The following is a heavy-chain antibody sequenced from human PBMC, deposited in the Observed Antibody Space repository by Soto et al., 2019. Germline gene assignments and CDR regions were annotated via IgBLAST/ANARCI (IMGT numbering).Heavy chain of an antibody. V-gene: IGHV4-31*03. J-gene: IGHJ4*02. Sequence: SQTLPLTCTLSRSSISSGGYYWSWIRQHPGKGLEWIGYIYYSGSTYYNPSLKSRVTISVDTSKNQFSLKLSSVTAADTAVYYCAREGPTGNWNYDFDYWGQGTLVTVCS. CDR2: IYYSGST. CDR3: AREGPTGNWNYDFDY. D-gene: IGHD1-7*01. CDR1: RSSISSGGYY.